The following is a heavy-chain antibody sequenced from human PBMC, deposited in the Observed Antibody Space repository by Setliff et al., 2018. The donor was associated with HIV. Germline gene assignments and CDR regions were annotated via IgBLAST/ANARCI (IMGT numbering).Heavy chain of an antibody. CDR2: VYYSGST. Sequence: PSETLSLTCTVSGGSINSRSYFWAWIRQPPGKGLEWVGSVYYSGSTYHNPSLKNRLTISVDTSKNLFSLRLNNVTAADTVVYYCARRVAQSEIFDYWGQGTLVTVSS. J-gene: IGHJ4*01. CDR1: GGSINSRSYF. CDR3: ARRVAQSEIFDY. V-gene: IGHV4-39*01. D-gene: IGHD3-3*01.